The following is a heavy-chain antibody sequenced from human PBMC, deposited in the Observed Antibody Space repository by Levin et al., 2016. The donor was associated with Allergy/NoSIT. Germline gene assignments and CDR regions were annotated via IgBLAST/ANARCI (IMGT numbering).Heavy chain of an antibody. V-gene: IGHV1-46*01. Sequence: WVRQAPGQGLEWMGLINPNGGTTTYAQHLQGRLTMTTDTSTSTAYMELRSLRSDDTAVYYCARDPMIVGATLNWFDPWGQGTLVTVSS. CDR3: ARDPMIVGATLNWFDP. J-gene: IGHJ5*02. D-gene: IGHD1-26*01. CDR2: INPNGGTT.